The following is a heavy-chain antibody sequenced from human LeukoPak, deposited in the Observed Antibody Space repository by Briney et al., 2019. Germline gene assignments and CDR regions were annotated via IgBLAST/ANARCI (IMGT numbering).Heavy chain of an antibody. CDR2: ISASGSYI. J-gene: IGHJ4*02. Sequence: GGSLRLSCAASGFTFDTYRMNWVRNAPGQGLELVASISASGSYIYYSDSLKGRFSISRDNTKNSLFLQMNSLRAEDTAVYYCARDSPGTTASDYWGQGTLVTVSS. V-gene: IGHV3-21*01. D-gene: IGHD1-1*01. CDR1: GFTFDTYR. CDR3: ARDSPGTTASDY.